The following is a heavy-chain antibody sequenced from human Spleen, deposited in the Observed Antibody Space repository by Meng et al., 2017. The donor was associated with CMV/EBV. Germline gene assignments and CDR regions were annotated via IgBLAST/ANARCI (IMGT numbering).Heavy chain of an antibody. CDR2: TYYRSQWFN. Sequence: WVRQAPGQGLEWLGRTYYRSQWFNYYAVSVKSRISVSSDASKNQFSLQLNSVTPEDTAMYYCARGVEDSSGSTLLAFDFWGQGTMVTVSS. V-gene: IGHV6-1*01. J-gene: IGHJ3*01. CDR3: ARGVEDSSGSTLLAFDF. D-gene: IGHD6-19*01.